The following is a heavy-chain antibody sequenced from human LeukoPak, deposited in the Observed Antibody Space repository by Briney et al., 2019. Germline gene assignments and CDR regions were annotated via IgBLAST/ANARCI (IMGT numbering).Heavy chain of an antibody. CDR2: IYYSRTT. D-gene: IGHD5-12*01. V-gene: IGHV4-31*03. Sequence: SETLSLTCTVSGGSISSDGDYWGWIRQHPEKGLEWIGFIYYSRTTYYNPSLKSRVTISVDTSKNQFSLKLSSVTAADAAVYSCARDYSGYGYFDYWGPGTWSPSP. CDR1: GGSISSDGDY. CDR3: ARDYSGYGYFDY. J-gene: IGHJ4*02.